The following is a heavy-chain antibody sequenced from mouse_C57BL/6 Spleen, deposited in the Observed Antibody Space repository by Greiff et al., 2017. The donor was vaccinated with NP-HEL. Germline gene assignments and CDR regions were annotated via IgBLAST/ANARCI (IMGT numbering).Heavy chain of an antibody. D-gene: IGHD1-1*01. Sequence: VKLMESDAELVKPGASVKISCKVSGYTFTDHTIHWMKQRPEQGLEWIGYIYPRDGSTKYNEKFKGKATLTADKSSSTAYMQLNSLTSEDSAVYFCARSDYYGSSLYAMDYWGQGTSVTVSS. J-gene: IGHJ4*01. CDR2: IYPRDGST. CDR1: GYTFTDHT. CDR3: ARSDYYGSSLYAMDY. V-gene: IGHV1-78*01.